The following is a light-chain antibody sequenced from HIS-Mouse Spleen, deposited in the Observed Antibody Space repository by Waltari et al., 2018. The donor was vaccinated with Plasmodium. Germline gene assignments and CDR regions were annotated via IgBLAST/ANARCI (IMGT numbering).Light chain of an antibody. Sequence: QSALTQPASVSGSSGLQITIPCSGTSSDVGSDNLVSGYQHHPGKAPKLVSYEGSKRPSGVCNRFSGSKAGNTASLTISGLQAEDEADYYCCSYAGSSTFVFGGGTKLTVL. CDR1: SSDVGSDNL. J-gene: IGLJ3*02. V-gene: IGLV2-23*03. CDR2: EGS. CDR3: CSYAGSSTFV.